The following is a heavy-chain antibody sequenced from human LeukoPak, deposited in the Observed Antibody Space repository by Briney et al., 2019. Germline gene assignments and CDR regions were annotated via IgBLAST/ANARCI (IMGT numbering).Heavy chain of an antibody. CDR3: ARVGYYAHAFDI. CDR1: GFTFGSYW. D-gene: IGHD3-10*01. Sequence: GGSLRLSCAASGFTFGSYWMHWVRQAPGKGLVWVSRINSDGSSTSYADSVKGRFTISRDNAKNTLYLQMNSLRAEDTAVYYCARVGYYAHAFDIWGQGTMVTVSS. CDR2: INSDGSST. J-gene: IGHJ3*02. V-gene: IGHV3-74*01.